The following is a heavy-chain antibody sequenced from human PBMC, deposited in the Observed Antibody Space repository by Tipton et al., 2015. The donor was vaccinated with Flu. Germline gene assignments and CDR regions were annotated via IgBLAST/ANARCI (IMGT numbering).Heavy chain of an antibody. CDR2: ISSNGDNT. J-gene: IGHJ6*02. CDR3: ARGMKTGLLDV. CDR1: GFTFSDYA. Sequence: SLRLSCAASGFTFSDYAMHWVRQAPGKGPEYVSAISSNGDNTYYADSVKGRFTISRDNSKNTLYLQMGSLRADDMAVYYCARGMKTGLLDVWGQGTTVTGSS. V-gene: IGHV3-64*02. D-gene: IGHD1-14*01.